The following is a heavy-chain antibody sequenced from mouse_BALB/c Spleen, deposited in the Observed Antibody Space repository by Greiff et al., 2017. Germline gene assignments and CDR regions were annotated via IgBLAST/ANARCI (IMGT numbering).Heavy chain of an antibody. CDR1: GFTFSSFG. Sequence: EVQVVESGGGLVQPGGSRKLSCAASGFTFSSFGMHWVRQAPEKGLEWVAYISSGSSTIYYADTVKGRFTISRDNPKNTLFLQMTSLRSEDTAMYYCARRGYAPDYAMDYWGQGTSVTVSS. J-gene: IGHJ4*01. CDR3: ARRGYAPDYAMDY. D-gene: IGHD2-14*01. V-gene: IGHV5-17*02. CDR2: ISSGSSTI.